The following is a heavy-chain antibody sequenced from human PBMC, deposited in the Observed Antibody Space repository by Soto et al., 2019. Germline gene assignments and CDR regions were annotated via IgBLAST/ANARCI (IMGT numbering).Heavy chain of an antibody. Sequence: GALRPSCAASGFTFSRYSMNWVRQAPPKGLEWVSPVSISSRHICYADSVKGRFTISRDNSKNTLYLQMNSLRAEDTAVYYCAKEPTHYDFWSGYLGAPDYWGQGTLVTVSS. CDR3: AKEPTHYDFWSGYLGAPDY. CDR1: GFTFSRYS. D-gene: IGHD3-3*01. J-gene: IGHJ4*02. CDR2: VSISSRHI. V-gene: IGHV3-21*01.